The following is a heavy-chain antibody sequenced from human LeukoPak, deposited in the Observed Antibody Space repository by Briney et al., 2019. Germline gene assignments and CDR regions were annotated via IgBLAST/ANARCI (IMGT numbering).Heavy chain of an antibody. J-gene: IGHJ5*02. D-gene: IGHD6-19*01. CDR2: IYSGGST. Sequence: GGSLRLSCAASGFTVSSNYMSWVRQAPGKGLEWVSVIYSGGSTYYADSVKGRFTISRDNSKNTLYLQMNSLRAEDTAVYYCARGGYSSCWYYCLDPWGQGTLVTVSS. V-gene: IGHV3-53*01. CDR1: GFTVSSNY. CDR3: ARGGYSSCWYYCLDP.